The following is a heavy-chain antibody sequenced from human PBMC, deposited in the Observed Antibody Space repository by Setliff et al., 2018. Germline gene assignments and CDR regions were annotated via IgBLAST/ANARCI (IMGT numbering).Heavy chain of an antibody. CDR3: TGVGRQLVYYYYGMDV. Sequence: SWIRQPPGKGLEWVGFIRSKAYGGTTEYAASVKGRFTISRDDSKSIAYLQMNSLKTEDTAVYYCTGVGRQLVYYYYGMDVWGQGTTVTVSS. D-gene: IGHD6-13*01. CDR2: IRSKAYGGTT. J-gene: IGHJ6*02. V-gene: IGHV3-49*02.